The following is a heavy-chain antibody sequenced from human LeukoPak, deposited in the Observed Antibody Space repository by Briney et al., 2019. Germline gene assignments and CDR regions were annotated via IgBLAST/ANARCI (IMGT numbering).Heavy chain of an antibody. Sequence: ASVKVSCKASGYTFTSYYMHWVRQAPGQGLEWMGIINPSGGSTSYAQKFQGRVTMTRDTSTSTVYVELSSLRSEDTAVYYCAGDGGYTAMVYWGQGTLVTVSS. CDR3: AGDGGYTAMVY. CDR1: GYTFTSYY. V-gene: IGHV1-46*01. D-gene: IGHD5-18*01. CDR2: INPSGGST. J-gene: IGHJ4*02.